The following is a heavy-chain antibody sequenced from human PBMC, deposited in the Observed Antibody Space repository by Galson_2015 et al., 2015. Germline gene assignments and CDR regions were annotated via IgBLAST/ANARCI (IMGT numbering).Heavy chain of an antibody. V-gene: IGHV3-23*01. CDR3: AKAPHVNIVATPPDY. J-gene: IGHJ4*02. D-gene: IGHD5-12*01. Sequence: SLRLSCAASGFTFSSYAMSWVRQAPGKGLEWVSASDSGVNTYYADSVKGRFTISRDNSKNTLYLQMNSLRAEDTAVFYCAKAPHVNIVATPPDYWGRGTLVTVSS. CDR2: SDSGVNT. CDR1: GFTFSSYA.